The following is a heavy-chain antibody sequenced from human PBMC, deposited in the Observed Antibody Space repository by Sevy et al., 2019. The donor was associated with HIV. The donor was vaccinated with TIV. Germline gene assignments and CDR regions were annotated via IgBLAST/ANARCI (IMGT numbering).Heavy chain of an antibody. V-gene: IGHV3-23*01. J-gene: IGHJ3*02. CDR3: AKDRASGSYPPHDAFDI. CDR2: ISGSGGST. CDR1: EFTFSSYA. D-gene: IGHD1-26*01. Sequence: GGSLRLSCAASEFTFSSYAMSWVRQAPGKGLEWVSAISGSGGSTYYADSVKGRFTISRDNSKNTLYLQMNSLRAEDTAVYYGAKDRASGSYPPHDAFDIWGQGTMVTVSS.